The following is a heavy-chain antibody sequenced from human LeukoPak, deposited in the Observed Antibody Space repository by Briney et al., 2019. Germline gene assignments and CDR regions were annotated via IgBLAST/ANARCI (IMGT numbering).Heavy chain of an antibody. J-gene: IGHJ4*02. Sequence: ASVKVSCKASGYTFTGYYMHWVRQAPGQGLEWMGWINPNSGGTNYAQKFQGRVTMTRDTSISTAYMELSRLRSDDTAVYYCARDLHGSVSYWDYXDYWGQGTLXTV. V-gene: IGHV1-2*02. CDR2: INPNSGGT. CDR1: GYTFTGYY. D-gene: IGHD3-10*01. CDR3: ARDLHGSVSYWDYXDY.